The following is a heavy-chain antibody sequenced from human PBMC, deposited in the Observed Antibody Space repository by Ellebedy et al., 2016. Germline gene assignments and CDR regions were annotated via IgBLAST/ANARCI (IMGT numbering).Heavy chain of an antibody. CDR1: GFTFRSYG. V-gene: IGHV3-23*01. Sequence: GGSLRLSXAASGFTFRSYGMSWVCQAPGKGLEWVSVTSDGGDDTKYADSVKGRFTISRDNYKNTLFLQMNSLRAEDTAVYYCATRHYGGFDIWGRGTMVTVSS. CDR3: ATRHYGGFDI. D-gene: IGHD4-23*01. CDR2: TSDGGDDT. J-gene: IGHJ3*02.